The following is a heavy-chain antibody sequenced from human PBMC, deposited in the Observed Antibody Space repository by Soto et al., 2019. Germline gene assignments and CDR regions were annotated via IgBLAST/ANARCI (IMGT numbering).Heavy chain of an antibody. V-gene: IGHV3-48*02. D-gene: IGHD6-13*01. Sequence: EVHLVESGGGLVQPGGSLRLSCAASGFTFSSYSLNLVRQAPGKGLEWVSYITSSGTTVYYADSVRGRFTISRDNAKNSLYLQMNSMRDDDTAVYYCARGSSNWAYYFDFWGQGTLVTVSS. CDR2: ITSSGTTV. CDR1: GFTFSSYS. CDR3: ARGSSNWAYYFDF. J-gene: IGHJ4*02.